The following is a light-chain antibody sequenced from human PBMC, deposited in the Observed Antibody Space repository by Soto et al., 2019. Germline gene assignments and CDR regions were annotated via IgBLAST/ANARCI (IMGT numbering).Light chain of an antibody. Sequence: EIVMTQSPTTLSVSPGKRATLSCRASQSVSSNLAWYQQKPGQPPRLLIYGASTSATGIPATFSGRGSGTEFTPAIRSLPSEDVAVYYCQQYNKWPAETFSQGTKVEIK. CDR2: GAS. J-gene: IGKJ1*01. CDR3: QQYNKWPAET. CDR1: QSVSSN. V-gene: IGKV3-15*01.